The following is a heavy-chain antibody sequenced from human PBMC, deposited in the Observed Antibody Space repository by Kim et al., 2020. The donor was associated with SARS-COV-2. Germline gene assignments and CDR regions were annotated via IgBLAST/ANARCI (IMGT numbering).Heavy chain of an antibody. D-gene: IGHD4-17*01. Sequence: GGSLRLSCAASGFTFSNAWMSWVRQAPGKGLEWVGRIKSKTDGGTTDYAAPVKGRFTISRDDSKNTLYLQMNSLKTEDTAVYYCTTRTTVTSYYYYYGMDVWGQGTTVTVSS. J-gene: IGHJ6*02. CDR3: TTRTTVTSYYYYYGMDV. V-gene: IGHV3-15*01. CDR2: IKSKTDGGTT. CDR1: GFTFSNAW.